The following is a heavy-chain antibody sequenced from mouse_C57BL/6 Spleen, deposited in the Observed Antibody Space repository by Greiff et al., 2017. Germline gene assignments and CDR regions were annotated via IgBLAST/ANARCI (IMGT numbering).Heavy chain of an antibody. V-gene: IGHV1-80*01. J-gene: IGHJ2*01. CDR2: IYPGDGDT. Sequence: VQLQQSGAELVKPGASVKISCKASGYAFSSYWMNWVKQRPGKGLEWIRQIYPGDGDTNYNGKFKGKATLTADKSSSTAYMQLSSLTSEDSAVYFCARSRGYYGSSFYYFDYWGQGTTLTVSS. D-gene: IGHD1-1*01. CDR3: ARSRGYYGSSFYYFDY. CDR1: GYAFSSYW.